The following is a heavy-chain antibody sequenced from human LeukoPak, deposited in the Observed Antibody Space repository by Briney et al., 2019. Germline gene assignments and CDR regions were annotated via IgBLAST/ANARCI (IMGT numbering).Heavy chain of an antibody. CDR2: FDPEDGET. J-gene: IGHJ4*02. CDR1: GYTLTELS. Sequence: ASVKVSCKVSGYTLTELSMHWVRQAPGKGLERMGGFDPEDGETIYAQKFQGRVTMTEDTSTDTAYMELSSLRSEDTAVYYCATGPNYYDSSGYFLDYWGQGTLVTVSS. D-gene: IGHD3-22*01. V-gene: IGHV1-24*01. CDR3: ATGPNYYDSSGYFLDY.